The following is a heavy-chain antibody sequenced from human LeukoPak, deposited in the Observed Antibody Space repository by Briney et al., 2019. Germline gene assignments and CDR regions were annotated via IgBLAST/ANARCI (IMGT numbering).Heavy chain of an antibody. CDR1: GFTFSSYA. Sequence: PGGSLRLSCAASGFTFSSYAMHWVRQAPGKGLEWVAVISYDGSNKYYADSVKGRFTISRDNSKNTLYLQMNSLRAEDTAVYYCARGYDHENDYWGQGTLVTVSS. D-gene: IGHD1-14*01. CDR2: ISYDGSNK. J-gene: IGHJ4*02. V-gene: IGHV3-30-3*01. CDR3: ARGYDHENDY.